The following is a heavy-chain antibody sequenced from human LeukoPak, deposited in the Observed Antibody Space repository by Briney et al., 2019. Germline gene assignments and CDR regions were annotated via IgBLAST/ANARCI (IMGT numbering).Heavy chain of an antibody. CDR1: GFTFSIYR. D-gene: IGHD1-1*01. Sequence: GGSLRLSCAASGFTFSIYRMNWVRQAPGKGLEWISAISSSRSYIYYADSVKGRFTISRDDPKNSLYLQMNSLRAEDTAVYYCARERDPGNWFDPWGQGTLVTVSS. CDR3: ARERDPGNWFDP. J-gene: IGHJ5*02. V-gene: IGHV3-21*01. CDR2: ISSSRSYI.